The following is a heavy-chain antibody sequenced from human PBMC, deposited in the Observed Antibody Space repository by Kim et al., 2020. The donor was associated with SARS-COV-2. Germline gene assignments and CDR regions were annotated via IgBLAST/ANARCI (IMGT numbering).Heavy chain of an antibody. CDR1: GFTVSSNY. CDR2: IYSGGDST. V-gene: IGHV3-53*01. Sequence: GGSLRLSCAASGFTVSSNYMIWVRPAPGKGLEWVSVIYSGGDSTYYADSVKGRFTISRDNSKNTLYLQMNSLRAEDTAVYYCATAGISGTSASHYWGRGTLVTVSS. D-gene: IGHD1-20*01. J-gene: IGHJ4*02. CDR3: ATAGISGTSASHY.